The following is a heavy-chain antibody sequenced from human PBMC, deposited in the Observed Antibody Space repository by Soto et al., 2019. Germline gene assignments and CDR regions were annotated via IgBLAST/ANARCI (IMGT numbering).Heavy chain of an antibody. V-gene: IGHV1-69*02. Sequence: QVQLVQSGAEVKKPGSSVKVSCKASGGTFSPYTINWVRQAPGQGLEWMGRIIPFHGVTNYAQKFQARVTITADKPTSTAYMELRGLRFEDTAMYYCTRDWEITVSTWSFGGFWGRGTLVTVSS. CDR2: IIPFHGVT. J-gene: IGHJ1*01. CDR1: GGTFSPYT. CDR3: TRDWEITVSTWSFGGF. D-gene: IGHD3-10*01.